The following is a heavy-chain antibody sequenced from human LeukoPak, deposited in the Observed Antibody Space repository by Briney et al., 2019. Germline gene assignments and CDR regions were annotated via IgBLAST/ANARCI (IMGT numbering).Heavy chain of an antibody. Sequence: PGGSLRLSCAASGFTLSSCWMSWVRQAPGKGLEWVASIKQDGTEKYYVDSVKGRFTISRDNAKNALYLQMNSLRAEDSAVYYCAREEIWGQGTTVTVSS. D-gene: IGHD5-24*01. CDR3: AREEI. CDR2: IKQDGTEK. J-gene: IGHJ6*02. CDR1: GFTLSSCW. V-gene: IGHV3-7*01.